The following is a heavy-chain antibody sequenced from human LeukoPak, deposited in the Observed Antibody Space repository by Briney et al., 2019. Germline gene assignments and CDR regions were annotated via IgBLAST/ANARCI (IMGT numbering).Heavy chain of an antibody. CDR3: ARDRPGGSSLDY. CDR2: ISAYNGNT. CDR1: GYTFTRYG. J-gene: IGHJ4*02. Sequence: ASVKVSCKASGYTFTRYGISWVRQAPGQGLEWMGWISAYNGNTNYAQKLQGRVTMTTDTSASTAYMELRSLTSDDTAVYYCARDRPGGSSLDYWGQGTLVTVSS. V-gene: IGHV1-18*01. D-gene: IGHD6-13*01.